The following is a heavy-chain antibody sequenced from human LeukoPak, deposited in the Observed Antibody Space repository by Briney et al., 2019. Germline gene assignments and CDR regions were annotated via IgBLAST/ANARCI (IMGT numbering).Heavy chain of an antibody. Sequence: GGSLRLSCAASGFTLSDYYMAWIRQAPGKGLEWISYISSSSAAIYYADSVKGRFTISRDNAKNSLSLQMNSLRAEDTAVYYCARDGGYTEYFDYWGQGTLVTVSS. V-gene: IGHV3-11*04. CDR3: ARDGGYTEYFDY. CDR2: ISSSSAAI. D-gene: IGHD6-13*01. CDR1: GFTLSDYY. J-gene: IGHJ4*02.